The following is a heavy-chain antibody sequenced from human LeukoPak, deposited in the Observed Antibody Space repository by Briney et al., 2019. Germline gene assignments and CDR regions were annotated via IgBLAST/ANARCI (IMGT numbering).Heavy chain of an antibody. V-gene: IGHV3-74*01. CDR1: GFTFSSYW. Sequence: GGSLRLSCAASGFTFSSYWMHWVRQAPGKGLVWVSRIKSDGSSTSYADSVKGRFTISRDNAKNTLYLQMNSLKTEDTAVYYCTTQQWLVDELNDYYYYYYMDVWGKGTTVTISS. CDR2: IKSDGSST. D-gene: IGHD6-19*01. J-gene: IGHJ6*03. CDR3: TTQQWLVDELNDYYYYYYMDV.